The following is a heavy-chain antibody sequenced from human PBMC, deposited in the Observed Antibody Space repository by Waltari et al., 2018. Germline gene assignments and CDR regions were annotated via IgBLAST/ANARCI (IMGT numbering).Heavy chain of an antibody. CDR3: AVPYYYDSSGYDY. CDR2: INPNSGGT. J-gene: IGHJ4*02. V-gene: IGHV1-2*02. CDR1: GYTFTGYY. Sequence: QVQLVQSGAEVKKPGASVKVSCKASGYTFTGYYMHWVRQAPGQGLEWMGWINPNSGGTNYAQKLQGRVTMTRDTSISTAYMELSRLRSDDTAVYYCAVPYYYDSSGYDYWGQGTLVTVSS. D-gene: IGHD3-22*01.